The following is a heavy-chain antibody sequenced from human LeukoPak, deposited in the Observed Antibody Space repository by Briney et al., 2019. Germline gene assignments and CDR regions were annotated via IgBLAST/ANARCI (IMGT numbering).Heavy chain of an antibody. J-gene: IGHJ5*02. Sequence: SETLSLTCTVSGGSISSSSYYWGWIRQPPGKGLEGIGSIYYSGSTYYNPSLKSRVTISVDTSKNQFSLKLSSVTAADTAVYYCASWSGYYSGWFDPWGQGTLVTVSS. V-gene: IGHV4-39*01. CDR2: IYYSGST. D-gene: IGHD3-3*01. CDR1: GGSISSSSYY. CDR3: ASWSGYYSGWFDP.